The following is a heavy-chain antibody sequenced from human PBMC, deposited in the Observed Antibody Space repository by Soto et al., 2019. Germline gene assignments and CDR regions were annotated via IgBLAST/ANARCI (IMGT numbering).Heavy chain of an antibody. D-gene: IGHD2-2*01. V-gene: IGHV1-24*01. J-gene: IGHJ3*02. CDR3: AEGYCSSTSCFGDAFDI. Sequence: ASVKVSCKVSGYTLTELSMHWVRQAPGKGLEWMGGFDPEDGETIYVQKFQGRVTMTEDTSTDTTYMELSSLRSEDTAMYYCAEGYCSSTSCFGDAFDIWGQGTMVTVSS. CDR1: GYTLTELS. CDR2: FDPEDGET.